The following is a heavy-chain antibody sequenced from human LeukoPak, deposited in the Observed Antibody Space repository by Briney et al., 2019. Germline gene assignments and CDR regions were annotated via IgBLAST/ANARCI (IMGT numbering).Heavy chain of an antibody. CDR1: GGTFSSYA. CDR2: IIPILGIA. D-gene: IGHD3-22*01. Sequence: ASVKVSCKASGGTFSSYAISWVRQAPGQGLEWMGRIIPILGIANYPQKFQGRATITADKYTSTAYMELSSLRSEDTAMYYCARKYYDSSGYPYYFDYWGQGTLVTVSS. V-gene: IGHV1-69*04. CDR3: ARKYYDSSGYPYYFDY. J-gene: IGHJ4*02.